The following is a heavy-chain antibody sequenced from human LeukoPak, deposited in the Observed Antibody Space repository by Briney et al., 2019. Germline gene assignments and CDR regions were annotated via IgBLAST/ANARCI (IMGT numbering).Heavy chain of an antibody. V-gene: IGHV1-69*13. CDR2: IIPIFGTA. CDR1: GGTFSSYA. Sequence: SGKVSCKDSGGTFSSYAISWVRQAPGQGLEWMGAIIPIFGTANYAQKFQGRVTITADESTSTAYMELSSLRSEDTAVYYCARDWYRRDGYNLFDYWGQGTLVTVSS. CDR3: ARDWYRRDGYNLFDY. J-gene: IGHJ4*02. D-gene: IGHD5-24*01.